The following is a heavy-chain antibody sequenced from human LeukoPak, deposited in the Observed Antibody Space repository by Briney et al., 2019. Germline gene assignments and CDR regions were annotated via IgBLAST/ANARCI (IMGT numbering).Heavy chain of an antibody. V-gene: IGHV3-48*03. CDR3: ARDQGGTPPDAFDL. D-gene: IGHD1/OR15-1a*01. Sequence: VGALRLSCAVSGFTFSNYEMNWVRQAPGKGLEWVSYISISGRTTHYADSMKGRFTISRENAKKSLYLQMNSLRAEDTAVYYCARDQGGTPPDAFDLWGQGTMLTLSS. CDR1: GFTFSNYE. J-gene: IGHJ3*01. CDR2: ISISGRTT.